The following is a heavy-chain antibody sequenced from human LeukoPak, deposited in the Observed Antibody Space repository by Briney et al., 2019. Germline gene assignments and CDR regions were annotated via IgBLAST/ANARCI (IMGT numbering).Heavy chain of an antibody. J-gene: IGHJ4*02. CDR3: ASDQPTGASRLFVVQ. CDR1: GFTFSRYS. Sequence: GGSLRLSCAASGFTFSRYSMTWVRQAPGKGLEWVSSMSSGSRYIYYADSVRGRFTISRDNAKNSLYLLMNSLRAEDTAVYYCASDQPTGASRLFVVQWGQGTLVTVSS. CDR2: MSSGSRYI. V-gene: IGHV3-21*01. D-gene: IGHD3-3*01.